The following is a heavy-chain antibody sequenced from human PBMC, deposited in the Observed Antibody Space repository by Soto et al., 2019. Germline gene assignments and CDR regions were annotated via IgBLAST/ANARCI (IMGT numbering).Heavy chain of an antibody. CDR2: MNPNSGDT. J-gene: IGHJ6*03. Sequence: QVQLVQSGAEVKKPGASVTVSCKASGYRFSDYYLHWVRQAPGQGPEWMGWMNPNSGDTKYAQKFKGRVTMTRDTSVRTAFMELNGLNSDDTAVYYCARESGGATATLDYYYCYMDVWGIGTTVTVSS. CDR3: ARESGGATATLDYYYCYMDV. D-gene: IGHD5-12*01. V-gene: IGHV1-2*02. CDR1: GYRFSDYY.